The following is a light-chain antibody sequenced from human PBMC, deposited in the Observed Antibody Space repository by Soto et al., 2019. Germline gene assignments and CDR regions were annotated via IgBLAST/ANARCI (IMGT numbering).Light chain of an antibody. V-gene: IGLV2-14*01. CDR1: SSDVGNDNF. CDR3: CSYAGSYV. Sequence: QSVLTQPASVSGSPGQSITISCTGTSSDVGNDNFVSWYQHHPGKAPKLIIYEVSYRPSGVSHRFSGSKSGNTASLTISGLQSEDEADYYCCSYAGSYVFGTGTKLTVL. J-gene: IGLJ1*01. CDR2: EVS.